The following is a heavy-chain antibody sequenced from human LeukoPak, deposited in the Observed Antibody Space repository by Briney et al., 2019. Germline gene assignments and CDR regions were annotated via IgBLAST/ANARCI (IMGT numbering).Heavy chain of an antibody. V-gene: IGHV4-4*07. J-gene: IGHJ4*02. D-gene: IGHD2-15*01. CDR1: GGSISSYY. Sequence: SETLSLTCTVSGGSISSYYWSWIRQPAGKGLEWIGRIYTSGSTNYNPSLKSRVTISVDTSKNQFSLKLSSVTAADTAVYYCASTTLATQKKGSGDYWGQGTLVTVSS. CDR3: ASTTLATQKKGSGDY. CDR2: IYTSGST.